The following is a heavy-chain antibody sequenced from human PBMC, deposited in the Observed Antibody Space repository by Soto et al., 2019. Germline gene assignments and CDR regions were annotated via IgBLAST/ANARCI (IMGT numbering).Heavy chain of an antibody. J-gene: IGHJ6*02. CDR1: GFPFGSYA. V-gene: IGHV3-30-3*01. CDR3: ARDRLLLWFGEGMDV. Sequence: QVQLVESGGGVVEPGSSLRLSCAASGFPFGSYALHWVRQVPGKGREWVAVISHDGSNKYYADSVKGRFTISRDNSKNTLYLQMNSLRAEDTAVYYCARDRLLLWFGEGMDVWGQGTTVTVSS. CDR2: ISHDGSNK. D-gene: IGHD3-10*01.